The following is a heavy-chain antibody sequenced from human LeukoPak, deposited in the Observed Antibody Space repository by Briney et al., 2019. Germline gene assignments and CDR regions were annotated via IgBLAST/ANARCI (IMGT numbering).Heavy chain of an antibody. D-gene: IGHD3-3*01. V-gene: IGHV6-1*01. Sequence: SQTLSLTCAISVDSVSSNGASWNWIRQSPSRGLEWLGRTYYRSQQWHSHSAPSVKGRITLNPDTSTNQFSLQLNSVTPEDSAVYYCGRETDFGVVTNWGQGTLVTVSS. CDR3: GRETDFGVVTN. CDR2: TYYRSQQWHS. J-gene: IGHJ4*02. CDR1: VDSVSSNGAS.